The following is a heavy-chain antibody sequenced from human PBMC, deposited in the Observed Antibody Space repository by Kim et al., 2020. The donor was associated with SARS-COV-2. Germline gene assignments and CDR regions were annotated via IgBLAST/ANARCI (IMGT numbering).Heavy chain of an antibody. CDR3: ARTRIAAKGWFDP. Sequence: YAQGFTGRFVFSLDTAVSTAYLQINSLKAEDTAVYYCARTRIAAKGWFDPWGQGTLVTVSS. D-gene: IGHD6-25*01. J-gene: IGHJ5*02. V-gene: IGHV7-4-1*02.